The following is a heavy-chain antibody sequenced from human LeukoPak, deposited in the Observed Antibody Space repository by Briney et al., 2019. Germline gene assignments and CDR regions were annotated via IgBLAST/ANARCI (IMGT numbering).Heavy chain of an antibody. CDR2: TYYRSKWYN. Sequence: SQTLSLTFAISGDSVSSNSAAWNWIRQSPWRGLEWLGRTYYRSKWYNDYAVSVKSRIIINPDTSKNQFSLQLNSVTPEDTAVYYCARNYDSSGYYYLDAFDIWGPGTMVTVSS. CDR1: GDSVSSNSAA. J-gene: IGHJ3*02. D-gene: IGHD3-22*01. V-gene: IGHV6-1*01. CDR3: ARNYDSSGYYYLDAFDI.